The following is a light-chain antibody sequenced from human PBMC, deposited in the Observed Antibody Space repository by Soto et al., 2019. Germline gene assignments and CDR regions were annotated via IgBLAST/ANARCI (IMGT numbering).Light chain of an antibody. CDR1: QSVLYSSNNNNY. CDR2: WAS. Sequence: DIVMTQSPDSLAVSLGERATINCKSSQSVLYSSNNNNYLAWYQQKPGQPPKLLIYWASTRESGVPDRFSGSGSGTDVTLTISSLQAEDVAVYYCQQYYNTPYTFGQGTKLEIK. J-gene: IGKJ2*01. CDR3: QQYYNTPYT. V-gene: IGKV4-1*01.